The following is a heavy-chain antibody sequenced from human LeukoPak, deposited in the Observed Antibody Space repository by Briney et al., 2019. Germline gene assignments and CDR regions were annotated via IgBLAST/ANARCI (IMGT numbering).Heavy chain of an antibody. CDR2: IYYSGST. J-gene: IGHJ6*03. Sequence: SETLSLTCTVSGGSISSYYWSWIRQPPGKGLEWIGYIYYSGSTNYNPSLKSRVTISVDTSKNQFSLKLSSVTAADTAVYYCARGIVVVAQLGYYYYYMDVWGKGTTVTISS. CDR3: ARGIVVVAQLGYYYYYMDV. D-gene: IGHD2-15*01. CDR1: GGSISSYY. V-gene: IGHV4-59*08.